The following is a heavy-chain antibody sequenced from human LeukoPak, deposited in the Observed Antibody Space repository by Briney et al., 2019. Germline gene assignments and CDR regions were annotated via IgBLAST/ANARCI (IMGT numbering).Heavy chain of an antibody. CDR1: GGSISSYY. J-gene: IGHJ3*01. Sequence: SETLSLTCTVSGGSISSYYWSWIRQPPGKGLEWIGYIYYSGSTNYNPSLKSRVTISVDTSKNQFSLKLSSVTAEDTAVYYCARGGYYYDSSGYFPVWGQGTMVTVSS. D-gene: IGHD3-22*01. V-gene: IGHV4-59*01. CDR2: IYYSGST. CDR3: ARGGYYYDSSGYFPV.